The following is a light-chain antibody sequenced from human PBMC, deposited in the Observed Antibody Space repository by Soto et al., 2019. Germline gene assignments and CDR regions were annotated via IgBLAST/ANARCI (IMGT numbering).Light chain of an antibody. Sequence: DIQMTQSPSSLSASVGDRVTITCRASRGIYTHLAWYQQKPGNAPKLLIYAASTLQSGVPSRFRASGSGTDFILTISALQSEDVATYFCQTYDTAPWTLGQGTRV. CDR3: QTYDTAPWT. CDR1: RGIYTH. CDR2: AAS. V-gene: IGKV1-27*01. J-gene: IGKJ1*01.